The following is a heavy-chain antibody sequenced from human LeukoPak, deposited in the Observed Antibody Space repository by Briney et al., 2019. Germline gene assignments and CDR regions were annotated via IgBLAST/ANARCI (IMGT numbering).Heavy chain of an antibody. V-gene: IGHV4-34*01. CDR3: ARHEWIPYYFDY. CDR2: INHSGST. J-gene: IGHJ4*02. Sequence: PGGSLRLSCAASGFTFDDYGMTWIRQPPGKGLEWIGEINHSGSTYYNPSLKSRVTISVDTSKNQFSLKLSSVTAADTAVYYCARHEWIPYYFDYWGQGTLVTVSS. D-gene: IGHD3-3*01. CDR1: GFTFDDYG.